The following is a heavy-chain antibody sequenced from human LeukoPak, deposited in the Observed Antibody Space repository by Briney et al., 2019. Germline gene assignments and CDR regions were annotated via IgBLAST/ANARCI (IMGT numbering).Heavy chain of an antibody. CDR1: GGSISSYY. CDR3: AGVLGDCSSTSCYDY. J-gene: IGHJ4*02. Sequence: SETLSLTCTVSGGSISSYYWSWIRQPPGKGLEWIGYIYYSGSTNYNPSLKSRVTISVGTSKNQFSLKLSSVTAADTAVYYCAGVLGDCSSTSCYDYWGQGTLVTVSS. V-gene: IGHV4-59*08. CDR2: IYYSGST. D-gene: IGHD2-2*01.